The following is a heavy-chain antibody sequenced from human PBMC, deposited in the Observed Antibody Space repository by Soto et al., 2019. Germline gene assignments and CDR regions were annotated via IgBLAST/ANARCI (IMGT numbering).Heavy chain of an antibody. V-gene: IGHV4-34*01. Sequence: QVQLQQWGAGLLKPSETLSLTCGVYGGSFSGYHWSWIRQPPGKGLEWIWEINHSGSTNYNPSLTTRVTTSVDTSKTQFSLKLNSVTAADTAVYYCSRAGYTYGFDYWGQGTLVTVSS. J-gene: IGHJ4*02. D-gene: IGHD5-18*01. CDR2: INHSGST. CDR3: SRAGYTYGFDY. CDR1: GGSFSGYH.